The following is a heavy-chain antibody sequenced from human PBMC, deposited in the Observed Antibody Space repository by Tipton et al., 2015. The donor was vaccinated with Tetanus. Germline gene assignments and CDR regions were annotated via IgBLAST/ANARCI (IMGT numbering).Heavy chain of an antibody. V-gene: IGHV4-34*01. Sequence: TLSLTCAVYGASFSDYYWSWIRQAPGKGLEWIGEINHSGSTNHNPSLKSRVTLSVDTSKNQFSLRLRSVAAADTAVYYCARGGRDAYNNPLGAFDVWGRGTTVTVSS. CDR1: GASFSDYY. CDR3: ARGGRDAYNNPLGAFDV. J-gene: IGHJ3*01. D-gene: IGHD5-24*01. CDR2: INHSGST.